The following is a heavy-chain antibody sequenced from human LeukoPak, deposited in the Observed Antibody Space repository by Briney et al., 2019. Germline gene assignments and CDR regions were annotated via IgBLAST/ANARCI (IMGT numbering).Heavy chain of an antibody. CDR3: ARLTNGNPGDY. J-gene: IGHJ4*02. CDR2: MYYTGIT. D-gene: IGHD2-8*01. CDR1: GGSISSYY. V-gene: IGHV4-59*12. Sequence: PSETLSLTCTVSGGSISSYYWSWIRQPPGKGLEWIGSMYYTGITYYNPSLKSRVTISLDTSKNQFSLELNSVTAADTAVYYCARLTNGNPGDYWGQGTLVTVSS.